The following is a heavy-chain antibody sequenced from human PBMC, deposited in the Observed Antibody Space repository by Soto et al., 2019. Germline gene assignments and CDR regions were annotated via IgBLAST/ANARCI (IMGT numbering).Heavy chain of an antibody. CDR2: ISSSSSTI. CDR1: GFTFSSYS. Sequence: PGGSLRLSCAASGFTFSSYSMNWVRQAPGKGLEWVSYISSSSSTIYYADSVKGRFTISRDNAKNSLYLQMNSLRAEDTAVYYCARDLHYYDSSGLFDYWGQGTLVTVSS. D-gene: IGHD3-22*01. J-gene: IGHJ4*02. CDR3: ARDLHYYDSSGLFDY. V-gene: IGHV3-48*01.